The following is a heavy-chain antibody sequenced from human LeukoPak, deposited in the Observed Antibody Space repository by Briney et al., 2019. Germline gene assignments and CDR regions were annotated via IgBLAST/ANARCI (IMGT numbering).Heavy chain of an antibody. CDR3: ARGPTYYYGSGSHDY. J-gene: IGHJ4*02. D-gene: IGHD3-10*01. Sequence: GGSLRLSCAASGFTFSSYSMNWVRQAPGKGLEWVSYISSSSSTIYYADSVKGRFTISRDNAKNSLYLQMNSLRAEDTAVYYCARGPTYYYGSGSHDYWGQGTLVTVSS. CDR1: GFTFSSYS. CDR2: ISSSSSTI. V-gene: IGHV3-48*04.